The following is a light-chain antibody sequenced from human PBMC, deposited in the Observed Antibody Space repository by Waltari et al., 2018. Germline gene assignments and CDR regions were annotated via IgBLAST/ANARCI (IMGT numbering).Light chain of an antibody. CDR2: EVS. J-gene: IGLJ1*01. CDR1: SSDVGNYNL. Sequence: QSALTQPASVSGSPGQSITISCTGTSSDVGNYNLVSWYQQHPGKAPKLMIYEVSQRPSGVFNRFSGSKSGNTASRTISGLQPEDETDYYCCSYAGHSTYVFGTGTKVTVL. CDR3: CSYAGHSTYV. V-gene: IGLV2-23*02.